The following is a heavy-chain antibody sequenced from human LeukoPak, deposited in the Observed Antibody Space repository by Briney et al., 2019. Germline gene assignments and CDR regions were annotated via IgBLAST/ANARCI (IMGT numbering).Heavy chain of an antibody. D-gene: IGHD5-18*01. CDR2: IKGKTDGGTT. V-gene: IGHV3-15*01. CDR1: GSTFSNAC. CDR3: TTGTWIQLWLADY. Sequence: GGSLRLSCAASGSTFSNACMSWVRQAPGKGLEWVGHIKGKTDGGTTDYAAPVQGRFTISRDDSKNTLFLQMNSLKIEDTAVYYCTTGTWIQLWLADYWGQGTLVTVSS. J-gene: IGHJ4*02.